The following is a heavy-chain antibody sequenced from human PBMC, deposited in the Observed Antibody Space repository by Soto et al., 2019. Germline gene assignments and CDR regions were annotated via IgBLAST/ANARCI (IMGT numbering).Heavy chain of an antibody. J-gene: IGHJ4*02. V-gene: IGHV3-30*18. Sequence: PGGSLRLSCAASGFTFSSYGMHWVRQAPGKGLEWVAVISYDGSNKYYADSVKGRFTISRDNPKNTLYLQMNSLRAEDTAVYYCAKDRGPTYDSSGYYGYYFDYWGQGTLVTVSS. D-gene: IGHD3-22*01. CDR3: AKDRGPTYDSSGYYGYYFDY. CDR2: ISYDGSNK. CDR1: GFTFSSYG.